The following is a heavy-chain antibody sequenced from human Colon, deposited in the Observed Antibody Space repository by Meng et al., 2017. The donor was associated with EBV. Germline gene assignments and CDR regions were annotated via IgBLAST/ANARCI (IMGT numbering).Heavy chain of an antibody. V-gene: IGHV4-30-4*01. CDR1: GGSINSGDYS. Sequence: QGRLQVAGPVLVKPSQTLSLTCTVSGGSINSGDYSWSWIRQPPGKGLEWIGYIYYTGSTYYNPSLKSRVTISMDTSKNQFSLRLSSVTAADTAVYYCARNYYLDYWGQGTLVTVSS. J-gene: IGHJ4*02. CDR3: ARNYYLDY. CDR2: IYYTGST.